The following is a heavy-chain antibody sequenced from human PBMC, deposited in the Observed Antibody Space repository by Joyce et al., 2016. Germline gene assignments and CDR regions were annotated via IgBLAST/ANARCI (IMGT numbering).Heavy chain of an antibody. CDR2: INQSGST. Sequence: QVQLQQWGAGLLKHSETLSLTCAVYGGSFSGYYWSWIRQPPGKGLGWSGEINQSGSTKYNPSLKSRVTFSVDTSKNQFALKLSSVTAADTAVYYCAREGPYGDYAGYWGQGTLVTVSS. J-gene: IGHJ4*02. CDR1: GGSFSGYY. CDR3: AREGPYGDYAGY. V-gene: IGHV4-34*01. D-gene: IGHD4-17*01.